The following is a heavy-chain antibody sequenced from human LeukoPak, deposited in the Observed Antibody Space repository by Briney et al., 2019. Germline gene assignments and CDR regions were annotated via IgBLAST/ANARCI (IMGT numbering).Heavy chain of an antibody. Sequence: ASVKVSCKASGGTFSSYAISWVRQAPGQGLEWMGGIIPIFGTANYAQKFQGRVTITADKSTSTAYMELSSLRSEDTAVYYCARVAGAGYYYGSGSYSDYYYYYMDVWGKGTTVTISS. J-gene: IGHJ6*03. CDR2: IIPIFGTA. CDR3: ARVAGAGYYYGSGSYSDYYYYYMDV. CDR1: GGTFSSYA. D-gene: IGHD3-10*01. V-gene: IGHV1-69*06.